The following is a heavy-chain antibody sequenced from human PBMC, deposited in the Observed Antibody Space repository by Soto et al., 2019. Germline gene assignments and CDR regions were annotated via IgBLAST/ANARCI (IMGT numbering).Heavy chain of an antibody. D-gene: IGHD1-26*01. CDR2: ISGSGGST. J-gene: IGHJ4*02. V-gene: IGHV3-23*01. CDR1: GFTFSSYA. Sequence: EVQLLESGGGLVQPGGSLRLSCAASGFTFSSYAMRWIRQAPVKGLEWVSAISGSGGSTYYADSVKGRFTISRDNSKNTLNLQMNSLRAEDTAVCYSARRGSGSYYDYWGQGTLVTVSS. CDR3: ARRGSGSYYDY.